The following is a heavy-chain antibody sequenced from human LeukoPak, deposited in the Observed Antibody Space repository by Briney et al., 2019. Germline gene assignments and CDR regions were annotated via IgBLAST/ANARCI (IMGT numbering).Heavy chain of an antibody. CDR1: GGSISSYY. V-gene: IGHV4-59*01. D-gene: IGHD3-3*01. CDR3: ARSEHDFWSGYYTVDY. J-gene: IGHJ4*02. CDR2: IYYSGST. Sequence: KPSETLSLTCTVSGGSISSYYWSWIRQPPGKGLEWIGYIYYSGSTNYNPSLKSRVTISVDTSKNQFSPKLSSVTAADTAVYYCARSEHDFWSGYYTVDYWGQGTLVTVSS.